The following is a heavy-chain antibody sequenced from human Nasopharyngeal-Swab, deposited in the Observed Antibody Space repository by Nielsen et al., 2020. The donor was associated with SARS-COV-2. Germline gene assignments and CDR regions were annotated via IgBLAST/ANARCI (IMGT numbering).Heavy chain of an antibody. Sequence: GESLKISCAASGFTFSRYWMHWVRQAPGKGLVWVSRINSDGSSTIYADSVKGRFTISRDNAKSSLHLQMNSLRAEDTAVYYCARHYDFWSGYYNSHFYGMDVWGQGTTVTVSS. CDR1: GFTFSRYW. J-gene: IGHJ6*02. V-gene: IGHV3-74*01. D-gene: IGHD3-3*01. CDR2: INSDGSST. CDR3: ARHYDFWSGYYNSHFYGMDV.